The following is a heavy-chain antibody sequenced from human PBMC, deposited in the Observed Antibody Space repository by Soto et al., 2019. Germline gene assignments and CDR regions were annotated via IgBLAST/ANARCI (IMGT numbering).Heavy chain of an antibody. D-gene: IGHD1-26*01. J-gene: IGHJ5*02. Sequence: QLQLQESGPGLVKPSETLSLTCTVSGGSISSSGYYWGWIRQPPGAGLEWIGIIYYSGSTTYRPSLKSRVTISVDSCRNQLSLNLSSVTAADTAVYYCARYSGSAEWFDPWGQGTLVTVSA. CDR3: ARYSGSAEWFDP. CDR1: GGSISSSGYY. CDR2: IYYSGST. V-gene: IGHV4-39*01.